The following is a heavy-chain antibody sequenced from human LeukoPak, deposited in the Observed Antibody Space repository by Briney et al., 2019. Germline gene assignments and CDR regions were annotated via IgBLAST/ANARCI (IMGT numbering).Heavy chain of an antibody. Sequence: ASVKVSCKASGYTFTGYYMHWVRQAPGQGLAWLGWINPNSGGTNYAQKFQGRVTMTRDTSISTAYMELSRLRSDDTAVYYCARVYCSSTSCSTYYYYYGMDVWGQGTTVTVSS. CDR3: ARVYCSSTSCSTYYYYYGMDV. CDR1: GYTFTGYY. CDR2: INPNSGGT. J-gene: IGHJ6*02. V-gene: IGHV1-2*02. D-gene: IGHD2-2*01.